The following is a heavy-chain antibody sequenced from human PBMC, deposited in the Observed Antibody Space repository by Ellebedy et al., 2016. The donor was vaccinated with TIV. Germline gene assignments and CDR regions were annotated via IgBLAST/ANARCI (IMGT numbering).Heavy chain of an antibody. D-gene: IGHD6-19*01. J-gene: IGHJ4*02. V-gene: IGHV1-69*13. CDR3: ARDIGCGCPTAY. CDR2: IFPIFASA. CDR1: GGTFRNYS. Sequence: SVKVSCKTSGGTFRNYSINWVRQAPGHRLEWIGGIFPIFASANYAQKFQGRVTINADESATTVYMELNSLRSEDTAIYFCARDIGCGCPTAYWGQGTLVTVSS.